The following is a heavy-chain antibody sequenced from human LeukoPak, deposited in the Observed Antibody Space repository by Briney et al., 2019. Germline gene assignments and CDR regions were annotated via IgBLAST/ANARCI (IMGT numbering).Heavy chain of an antibody. CDR1: GGSISSYY. Sequence: PSETLSLTCTVSGGSISSYYWSWIRQPPGKGLEWIGYIYYSGSTNYNPSLKSRVTISVDTSKNQFSLKLSSVTAADTAVYYCARVRYNWNYDAFDIWGQGTMVTVSS. J-gene: IGHJ3*02. CDR3: ARVRYNWNYDAFDI. V-gene: IGHV4-59*01. D-gene: IGHD1-7*01. CDR2: IYYSGST.